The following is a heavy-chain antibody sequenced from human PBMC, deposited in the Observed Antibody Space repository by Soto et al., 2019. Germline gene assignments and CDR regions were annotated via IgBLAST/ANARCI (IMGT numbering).Heavy chain of an antibody. Sequence: GSLRLSCAASGFTFSSYAMSWVRQAPGKGLEWVSAISGSGGSTYYADSVKGRFTISRDNSKNTLYLQMNSLRAEDTATYYCARTLDILTGYYPYWGQGTLVTVSS. CDR1: GFTFSSYA. CDR3: ARTLDILTGYYPY. J-gene: IGHJ4*02. D-gene: IGHD3-9*01. CDR2: ISGSGGST. V-gene: IGHV3-23*01.